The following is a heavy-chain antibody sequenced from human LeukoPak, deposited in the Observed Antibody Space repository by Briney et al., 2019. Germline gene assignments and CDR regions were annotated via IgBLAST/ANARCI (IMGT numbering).Heavy chain of an antibody. CDR1: GYTFTSYA. CDR3: ARDREAIYDFWSGRYYYYGMDV. CDR2: INAGNGNT. D-gene: IGHD3-3*01. V-gene: IGHV1-3*01. J-gene: IGHJ6*02. Sequence: ASVKVSCKASGYTFTSYAMHWVRQAPGQRLEWMGWINAGNGNTKYSQKFQGRVTITRDTSGSTAYMELSSLRSEDTAVYYCARDREAIYDFWSGRYYYYGMDVWGQGTTVTVSS.